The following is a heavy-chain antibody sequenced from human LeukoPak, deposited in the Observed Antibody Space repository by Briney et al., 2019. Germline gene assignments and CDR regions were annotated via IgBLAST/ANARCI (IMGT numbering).Heavy chain of an antibody. CDR1: GFTFSSYS. V-gene: IGHV3-21*04. CDR2: ISSSSSYI. D-gene: IGHD6-13*01. CDR3: AKDLVSQIAAAGDAFDI. J-gene: IGHJ3*02. Sequence: KPGGSLRLSCAASGFTFSSYSMNWVRQAPGKGLEWVSSISSSSSYIYYADSVKGRFTISRDNSKNTLYLQMNSLRAEDTAVYYCAKDLVSQIAAAGDAFDIWGQGTMVTVSS.